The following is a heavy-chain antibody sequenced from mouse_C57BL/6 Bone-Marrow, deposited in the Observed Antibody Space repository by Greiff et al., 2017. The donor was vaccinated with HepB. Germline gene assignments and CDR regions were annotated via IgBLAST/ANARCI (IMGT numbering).Heavy chain of an antibody. V-gene: IGHV2-2*01. Sequence: VMLGESGPGLVQPSQSLSITCTVSGFSLTSYGVHWVRQSPGKGLEWLGVIWSGGSTDYNAAFISRLSISKDNSKSQVFFKMNSLQADDTAIYYCARNYYPVPVSALASWAPGPSVPVSS. D-gene: IGHD1-1*01. CDR2: IWSGGST. CDR1: GFSLTSYG. J-gene: IGHJ4*01. CDR3: ARNYYPVPVSALAS.